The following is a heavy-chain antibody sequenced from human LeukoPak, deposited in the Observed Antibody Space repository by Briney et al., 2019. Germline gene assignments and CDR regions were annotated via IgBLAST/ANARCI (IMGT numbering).Heavy chain of an antibody. J-gene: IGHJ4*02. CDR2: IYYSGST. D-gene: IGHD3-22*01. Sequence: PSETLSLTCTVSGGSVSSGSYYWSWIRQPPGKGLEWIGYIYYSGSTNYNTSLKSRVTISVDTSKNQFSLKLSSVTAADTAVYYCARENDSSGLRYWGQGTLVTVSS. CDR1: GGSVSSGSYY. V-gene: IGHV4-61*01. CDR3: ARENDSSGLRY.